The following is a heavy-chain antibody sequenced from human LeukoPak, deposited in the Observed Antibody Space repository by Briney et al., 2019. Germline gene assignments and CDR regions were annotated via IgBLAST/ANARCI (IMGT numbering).Heavy chain of an antibody. Sequence: SETLSLTCTVSGDSVSNYYWTWIRQPPGKGLEWIGYIFYSGSTNFNPSLKSRVTMSADTSKNQFSLKLSSVTAADTAVYHCARGPDYGDHQRPDYYYFGMDVWGKGTTVTVSS. CDR3: ARGPDYGDHQRPDYYYFGMDV. CDR1: GDSVSNYY. CDR2: IFYSGST. J-gene: IGHJ6*04. V-gene: IGHV4-59*02. D-gene: IGHD4-17*01.